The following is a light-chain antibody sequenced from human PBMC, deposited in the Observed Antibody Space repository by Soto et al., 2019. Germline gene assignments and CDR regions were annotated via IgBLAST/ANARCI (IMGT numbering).Light chain of an antibody. CDR2: EVS. CDR1: SSDVGGYNY. V-gene: IGLV2-14*01. CDR3: SSYTRSATWV. Sequence: QSALTQPASVSGSPGQSITISCTGTSSDVGGYNYVSWYQQHPGKAPKLMVYEVSNRPSGVSNRFSGFKSGNTASLPISGLQNEDEADYYCSSYTRSATWVFGGGTKLTVL. J-gene: IGLJ3*02.